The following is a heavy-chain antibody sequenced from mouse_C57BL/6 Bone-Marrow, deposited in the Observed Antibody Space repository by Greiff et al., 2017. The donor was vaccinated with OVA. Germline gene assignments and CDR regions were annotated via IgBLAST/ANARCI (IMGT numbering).Heavy chain of an antibody. CDR3: TRGQYYGSSYVNYAMDY. Sequence: EVKLVESGEGLVKPGGSLKLSCAASGFTFSSYAMSWVRQTPEKRLEWVAYISSGGDYTYYADTVKGRFTISRDNARNTLYLQMSSLKSEDTAMYYCTRGQYYGSSYVNYAMDYWGQGTSVTVSS. J-gene: IGHJ4*01. CDR2: ISSGGDYT. CDR1: GFTFSSYA. V-gene: IGHV5-9-1*02. D-gene: IGHD1-1*01.